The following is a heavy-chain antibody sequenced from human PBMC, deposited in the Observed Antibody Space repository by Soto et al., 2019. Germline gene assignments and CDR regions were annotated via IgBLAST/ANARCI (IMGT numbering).Heavy chain of an antibody. Sequence: EVQLLESGGGLVQPGGSLRLSCAVSGFTFSSHAMSWVRQAPGKGLECVSSITGSGDSTYNADSVKGRFTITRDKSKRTMSLQMNRLSADDTAVYYCTRDLHFSGWLSCQPFTYWGQSSPFTVSS. CDR3: TRDLHFSGWLSCQPFTY. V-gene: IGHV3-23*01. CDR2: ITGSGDST. D-gene: IGHD6-19*01. CDR1: GFTFSSHA. J-gene: IGHJ4*02.